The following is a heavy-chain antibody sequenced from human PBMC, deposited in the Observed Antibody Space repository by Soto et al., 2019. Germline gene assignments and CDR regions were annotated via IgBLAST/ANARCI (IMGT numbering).Heavy chain of an antibody. CDR2: ISSSSSYI. CDR3: AMPIPAVAGPEAFDI. CDR1: GFTFNAYS. J-gene: IGHJ3*02. D-gene: IGHD6-19*01. Sequence: EVQLVESGGGLVKPGGSLRLSCAASGFTFNAYSMNWVRQAPGKGLEWVSTISSSSSYIYYADSVKGRFTISRDNAKNSLSLQLNSLRAEDTAVYYCAMPIPAVAGPEAFDICGQGTMVTVSS. V-gene: IGHV3-21*01.